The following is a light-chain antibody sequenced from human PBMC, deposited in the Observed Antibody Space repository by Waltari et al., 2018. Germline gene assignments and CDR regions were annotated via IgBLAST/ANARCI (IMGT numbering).Light chain of an antibody. CDR2: EGS. Sequence: QSALTQPASVSGSPGQSITVSCPGTSSDVGSYNLVSGYQQHPGKAPKHMIYEGSKRPSGVSNRFSGSNSGNTASLTISGLQAEDEADYYCCSYAGSSTLLFGGGTKVTVL. CDR1: SSDVGSYNL. J-gene: IGLJ2*01. V-gene: IGLV2-23*01. CDR3: CSYAGSSTLL.